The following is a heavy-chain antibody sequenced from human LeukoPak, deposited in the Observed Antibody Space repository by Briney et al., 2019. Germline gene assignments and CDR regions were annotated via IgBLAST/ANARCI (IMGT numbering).Heavy chain of an antibody. CDR2: ISSSSSTI. V-gene: IGHV3-48*04. J-gene: IGHJ3*02. Sequence: GGSLRLSCAASGFTFSSYGMTWVRQAPGKGLEWVSYISSSSSTIYYADSVKGRFTISRHNAKNSLYLQMNSLRAEDTAVYYCARVPAGVIGMKDAFDIWGQGTMVTVSS. CDR3: ARVPAGVIGMKDAFDI. D-gene: IGHD3-16*02. CDR1: GFTFSSYG.